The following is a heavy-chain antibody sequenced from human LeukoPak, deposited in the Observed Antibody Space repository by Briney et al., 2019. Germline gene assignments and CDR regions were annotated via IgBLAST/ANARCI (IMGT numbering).Heavy chain of an antibody. V-gene: IGHV3-48*04. Sequence: PGGSLRLSCAASGFSFNIYWMSWVRQAPGKGLEWVSYISRSGSTRYYADSVKGRFTISRDNAKNSLYLQMNSLRAEDTAVYYCARVATMVRVPLDALDIWGQGTMVSVSS. CDR2: ISRSGSTR. CDR1: GFSFNIYW. CDR3: ARVATMVRVPLDALDI. D-gene: IGHD3-10*01. J-gene: IGHJ3*02.